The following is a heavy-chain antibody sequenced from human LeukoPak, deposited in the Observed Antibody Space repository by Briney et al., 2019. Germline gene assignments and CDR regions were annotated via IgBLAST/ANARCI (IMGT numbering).Heavy chain of an antibody. D-gene: IGHD3-9*01. J-gene: IGHJ5*02. CDR1: GFTFSSYW. Sequence: GGSLRLSCEASGFTFSSYWMSWVRQAPGKGLEWVANIKTDGSEKYYVDSVKGRFTISRDNAKNSLYLQMNSLRAEDTAVYYCARDYTGYFPWGQGTLVIVSS. CDR3: ARDYTGYFP. V-gene: IGHV3-7*03. CDR2: IKTDGSEK.